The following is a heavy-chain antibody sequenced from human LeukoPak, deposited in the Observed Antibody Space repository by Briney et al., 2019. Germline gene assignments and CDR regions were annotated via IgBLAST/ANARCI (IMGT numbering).Heavy chain of an antibody. CDR1: GGTFSSYA. CDR3: ARVQYGVKGTASDY. CDR2: IIPIFGTA. V-gene: IGHV1-69*06. D-gene: IGHD3-10*01. J-gene: IGHJ4*02. Sequence: GASVKVSCKASGGTFSSYAISWVRQAPGQGLEWMGGIIPIFGTANYAQKFQGRVTITADKSTSTAYMELSSLRSEDTAVYYCARVQYGVKGTASDYWGQGTLVTVSS.